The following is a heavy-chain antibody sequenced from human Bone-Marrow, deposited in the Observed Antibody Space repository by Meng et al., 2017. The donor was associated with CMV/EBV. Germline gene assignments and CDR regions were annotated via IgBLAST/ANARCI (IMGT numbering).Heavy chain of an antibody. V-gene: IGHV4-39*07. CDR2: IYYSGST. D-gene: IGHD3-10*01. Sequence: HLPRQASGPGLVKPSATLSLPCTVSGGSISSSSYYWGWIRQPPGKGLEWIGSIYYSGSTYYNPSLKSRVTISVDTSKNQFSLKLSSVTAADTAVYYCARVLPPGNWFDPWGQGTLVTVSS. J-gene: IGHJ5*02. CDR1: GGSISSSSYY. CDR3: ARVLPPGNWFDP.